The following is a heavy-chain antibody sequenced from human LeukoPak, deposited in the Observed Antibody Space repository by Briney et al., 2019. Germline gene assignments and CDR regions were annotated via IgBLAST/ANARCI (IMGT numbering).Heavy chain of an antibody. CDR1: GGSFSGYY. CDR2: INHSGST. CDR3: ARGSGWYNYYYGMDV. D-gene: IGHD6-19*01. V-gene: IGHV4-34*01. J-gene: IGHJ6*02. Sequence: SETLSLTCAVYGGSFSGYYWSWIRQPPGKGLEWIGEINHSGSTNYNPSLKSRATISVDTSKNQFSLKLSSVTAADTAVYYCARGSGWYNYYYGMDVWGQGTTVTVSS.